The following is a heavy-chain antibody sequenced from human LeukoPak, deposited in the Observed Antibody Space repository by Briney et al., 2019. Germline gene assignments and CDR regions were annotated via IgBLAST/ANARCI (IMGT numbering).Heavy chain of an antibody. CDR3: ARADCSSTSCYDDY. V-gene: IGHV1-69*05. D-gene: IGHD2-2*01. CDR1: GGTFSSYA. CDR2: IIPIFGTA. J-gene: IGHJ4*02. Sequence: SVKVSCKASGGTFSSYAISWVRQAPGQGLEWMGRIIPIFGTANYAQKFQGRVTITTDESTSTAYMELSSLRPGDTAVYYCARADCSSTSCYDDYWGQGTLVTVSS.